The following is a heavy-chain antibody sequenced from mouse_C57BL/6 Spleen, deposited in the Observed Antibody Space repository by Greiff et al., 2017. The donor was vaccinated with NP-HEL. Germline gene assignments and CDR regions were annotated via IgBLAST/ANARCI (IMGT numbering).Heavy chain of an antibody. Sequence: QVQLQQPGAELVKPGASVKMSCKASGYTFTSYWITWVKQRPGQGLEWIGDIYPGSGRTNYNEKFKSKATLTVDTSSSTSYMRLRSLTSEDSAVYYCARPRARDWFAYWGQGTLVTVSA. CDR2: IYPGSGRT. V-gene: IGHV1-55*01. CDR3: ARPRARDWFAY. D-gene: IGHD3-1*01. CDR1: GYTFTSYW. J-gene: IGHJ3*01.